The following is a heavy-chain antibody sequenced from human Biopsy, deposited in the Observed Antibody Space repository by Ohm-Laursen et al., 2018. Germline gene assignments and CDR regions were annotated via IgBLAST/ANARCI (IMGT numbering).Heavy chain of an antibody. CDR2: IFKDGNT. CDR3: ARVGSGWAPFDK. D-gene: IGHD6-19*01. J-gene: IGHJ4*02. Sequence: SETLSLTCSVSGDSIATFNYYWGWVRQPPGKTLEWLGNIFKDGNTHYNPSLRSRLIISIDTSKNQFSLMMTSVSGADTAVYFCARVGSGWAPFDKWGPGTLVTVSS. V-gene: IGHV4-39*07. CDR1: GDSIATFNYY.